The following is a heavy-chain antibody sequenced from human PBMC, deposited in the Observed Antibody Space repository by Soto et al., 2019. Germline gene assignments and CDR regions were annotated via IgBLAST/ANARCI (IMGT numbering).Heavy chain of an antibody. Sequence: ASVKVSCKASGYTFTSYGISWVRQAPGQGLEWMGWISAYNGNTNYAQKLQGRVTMTTDTSTSTAYVELRSLRSDDTAVYYCARGMAAMVPDLNYYYGMDVWGQGTTVTVSS. V-gene: IGHV1-18*04. CDR2: ISAYNGNT. CDR3: ARGMAAMVPDLNYYYGMDV. CDR1: GYTFTSYG. D-gene: IGHD5-18*01. J-gene: IGHJ6*02.